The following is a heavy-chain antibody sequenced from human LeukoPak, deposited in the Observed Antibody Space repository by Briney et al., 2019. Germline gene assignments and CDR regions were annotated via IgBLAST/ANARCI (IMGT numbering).Heavy chain of an antibody. D-gene: IGHD6-19*01. Sequence: PGGSLRLSCAASGFTVSSNYMSWVRQAPGKGLEWVSVICSGGSTYYADSVKGRFTISRDNSKNTLYLQMNSLRAEDTAVYYCARDSKYSSGWYPGYDYWGQGTLVTVSS. V-gene: IGHV3-53*01. CDR3: ARDSKYSSGWYPGYDY. CDR2: ICSGGST. CDR1: GFTVSSNY. J-gene: IGHJ4*02.